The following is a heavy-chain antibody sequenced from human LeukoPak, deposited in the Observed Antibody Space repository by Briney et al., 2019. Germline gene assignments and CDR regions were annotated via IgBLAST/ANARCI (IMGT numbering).Heavy chain of an antibody. CDR1: GGSISSGGYY. CDR3: ARHQAYGSGNLYYFDY. V-gene: IGHV4-30-2*01. CDR2: IYHSGST. J-gene: IGHJ4*02. D-gene: IGHD3-10*01. Sequence: TLSLTCTVSGGSISSGGYYWSWIRQPPGKGLEWIGYIYHSGSTYYNPSLKSRVTISVDTSKNQFSLKLKLSSVTAADTAVYYCARHQAYGSGNLYYFDYWGQGTLVTVSS.